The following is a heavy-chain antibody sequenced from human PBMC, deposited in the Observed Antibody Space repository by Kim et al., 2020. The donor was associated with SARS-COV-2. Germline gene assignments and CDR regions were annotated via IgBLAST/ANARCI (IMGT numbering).Heavy chain of an antibody. CDR3: ARYSGYSFGY. CDR2: GK. J-gene: IGHJ4*02. V-gene: IGHV3-7*04. D-gene: IGHD5-18*01. Sequence: GKYYVASVRCRFTISRDNAKRSLYLQMNSLRVEDTAVYYCARYSGYSFGYWGQGIQVTVSS.